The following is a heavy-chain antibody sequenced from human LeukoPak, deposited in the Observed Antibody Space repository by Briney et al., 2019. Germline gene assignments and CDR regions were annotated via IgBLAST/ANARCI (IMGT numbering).Heavy chain of an antibody. J-gene: IGHJ4*02. CDR3: ARDKDDILTGYNY. V-gene: IGHV3-21*01. Sequence: GGSLRLSCAASGFTFSRYSMNWVGQAPGKGVECGSSISSNSSYIYYAHSVKGRFTISRDNAKNSLYLQMNSLRAEDTAVYYCARDKDDILTGYNYWGQGTLVTVSS. D-gene: IGHD3-9*01. CDR2: ISSNSSYI. CDR1: GFTFSRYS.